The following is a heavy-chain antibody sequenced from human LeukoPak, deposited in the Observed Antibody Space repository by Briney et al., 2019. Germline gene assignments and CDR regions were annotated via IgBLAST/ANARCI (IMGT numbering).Heavy chain of an antibody. CDR1: GFTFRSYS. CDR3: ARAPTVLVGYCSSSSCQADY. D-gene: IGHD2-2*01. V-gene: IGHV3-21*01. J-gene: IGHJ4*02. Sequence: GGSLRLSSAASGFTFRSYSMNWVRQAPGKGLEWVSAIDPSSTYIYYADSVKGRFTISRDNAENSLYLQMNSLRVEDTAVYYCARAPTVLVGYCSSSSCQADYWGQGTLVTVSS. CDR2: IDPSSTYI.